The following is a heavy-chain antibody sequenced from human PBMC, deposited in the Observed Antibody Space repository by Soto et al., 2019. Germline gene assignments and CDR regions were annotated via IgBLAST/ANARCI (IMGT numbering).Heavy chain of an antibody. J-gene: IGHJ4*02. D-gene: IGHD3-22*01. CDR3: AKDGHPLVPPYYYDSSGLLLDY. Sequence: GGSLRLSCAASGFTFSSYGMHWVRQAPGKGLEWVAVISYDGSNKYYADSVKGRFTISRDNSKNTLYLKMNSLRAEDTAVYYYAKDGHPLVPPYYYDSSGLLLDYWGQGTLVTVSS. CDR1: GFTFSSYG. CDR2: ISYDGSNK. V-gene: IGHV3-30*18.